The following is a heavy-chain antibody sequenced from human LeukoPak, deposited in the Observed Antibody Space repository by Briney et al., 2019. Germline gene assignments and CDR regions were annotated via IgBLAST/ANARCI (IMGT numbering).Heavy chain of an antibody. CDR2: INHSGST. CDR1: GGSFSGYY. J-gene: IGHJ5*02. Sequence: SETLSLTCAVYGGSFSGYYWSWIRQPPGKGLEWIGEINHSGSTNYNPSLKSRVTISVDTSKNQFSLKLSSVTAADTAVYYCARVSALSRGWFDPWGQGTLVTVSS. D-gene: IGHD6-6*01. CDR3: ARVSALSRGWFDP. V-gene: IGHV4-34*01.